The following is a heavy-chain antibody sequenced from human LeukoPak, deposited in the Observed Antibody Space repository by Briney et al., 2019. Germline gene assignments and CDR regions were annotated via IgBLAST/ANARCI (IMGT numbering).Heavy chain of an antibody. J-gene: IGHJ3*02. D-gene: IGHD3-16*02. CDR3: ARLNEGAGKRSYLIGIAFDI. Sequence: TSETLSLTCTVSGGSISSGSYYWSWIRQPAGKGLEWIGRIYTSGSTNYNPSLKSRVTISVDTSKNQFSLKLSSVTAADTAVYYCARLNEGAGKRSYLIGIAFDIWGQGTMVTVSS. CDR1: GGSISSGSYY. V-gene: IGHV4-61*02. CDR2: IYTSGST.